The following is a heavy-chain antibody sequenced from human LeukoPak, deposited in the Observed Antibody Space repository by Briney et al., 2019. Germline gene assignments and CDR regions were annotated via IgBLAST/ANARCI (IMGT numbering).Heavy chain of an antibody. V-gene: IGHV3-15*07. J-gene: IGHJ4*02. CDR2: IKSKTDGGTT. CDR3: TTDLRATVTFIPYSDY. CDR1: GFTFSNAW. Sequence: GGSLRLSCAASGFTFSNAWMNWVRQAPGKGLEWVGRIKSKTDGGTTDYAAPVKGRFTISREDSKNTLYLQMNSLKTEDTAVYYCTTDLRATVTFIPYSDYWGQGTLVTVSS. D-gene: IGHD4-17*01.